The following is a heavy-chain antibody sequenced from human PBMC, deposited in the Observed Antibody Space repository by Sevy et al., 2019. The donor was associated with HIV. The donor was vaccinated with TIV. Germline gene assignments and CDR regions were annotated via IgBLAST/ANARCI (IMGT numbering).Heavy chain of an antibody. CDR3: AKDKYLATRAVAPDY. J-gene: IGHJ4*02. D-gene: IGHD6-19*01. CDR2: ISGSGGST. V-gene: IGHV3-23*01. CDR1: GFTFSSYA. Sequence: GESLKISCAASGFTFSSYAMSWVRQAPGKGLEWVSAISGSGGSTYYADSVKGRFTISRDNSKNTLYLQMNSLRAEDTAVYYCAKDKYLATRAVAPDYWGQGTLVTVSS.